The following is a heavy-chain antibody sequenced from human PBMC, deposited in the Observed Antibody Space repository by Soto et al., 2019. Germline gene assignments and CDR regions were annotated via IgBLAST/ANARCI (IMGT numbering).Heavy chain of an antibody. J-gene: IGHJ6*02. CDR2: IWYDGSNK. D-gene: IGHD3-3*01. CDR1: GFTFSSYG. Sequence: GGSLRLSCAASGFTFSSYGMHWVRQAPGKGLEWVAVIWYDGSNKYYADSVKGRFTISRDNSKNTLYLQMNSLRAEDTAVYYCASGRSGYSYYYYGMDVWGQGTTVTVSS. V-gene: IGHV3-33*01. CDR3: ASGRSGYSYYYYGMDV.